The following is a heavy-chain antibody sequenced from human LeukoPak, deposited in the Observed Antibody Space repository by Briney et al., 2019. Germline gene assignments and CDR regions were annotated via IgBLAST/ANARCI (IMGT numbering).Heavy chain of an antibody. V-gene: IGHV1-8*03. CDR1: GYTLTSYD. CDR2: MNPKSGNT. J-gene: IGHJ5*02. Sequence: ASVKVSCKASGYTLTSYDINWVRQATGQGLEWMGWMNPKSGNTGYAQKFQGRVTITRNTSISTAYMELSSLKSEDTAVYYCARRNFGSPRWFDPWGQGTLVTVSS. D-gene: IGHD1-7*01. CDR3: ARRNFGSPRWFDP.